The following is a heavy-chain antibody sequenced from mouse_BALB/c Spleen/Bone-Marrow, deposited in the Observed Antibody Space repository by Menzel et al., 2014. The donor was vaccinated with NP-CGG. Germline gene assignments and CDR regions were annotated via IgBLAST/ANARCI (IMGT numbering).Heavy chain of an antibody. CDR1: GYTFTSYY. CDR2: INPSNGGT. CDR3: TRYGNYYFDY. V-gene: IGHV1S81*02. Sequence: QVQLQQSGAELVKPGASVKLSCKASGYTFTSYYMYWVKQRPGQGLEWIGEINPSNGGTNFNEKFKSKATLTVDKPSSTAYMQLSSLTSEDSAVYYCTRYGNYYFDYWGQGTTLTVSS. J-gene: IGHJ2*01. D-gene: IGHD2-1*01.